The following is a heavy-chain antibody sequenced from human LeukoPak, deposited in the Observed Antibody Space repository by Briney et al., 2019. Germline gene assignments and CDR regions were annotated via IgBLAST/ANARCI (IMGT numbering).Heavy chain of an antibody. J-gene: IGHJ4*02. CDR3: ARDRDWGCSYCSY. Sequence: GGSLRLSCAASGFTFSSYVMHWVRQAPGKGLEWVAVIWFDGSNKYYADSVKGRFTISRDNSKNTLYLQMNSLRAEDTAVYYCARDRDWGCSYCSYWGQGTLVTVSS. V-gene: IGHV3-33*01. CDR1: GFTFSSYV. CDR2: IWFDGSNK. D-gene: IGHD7-27*01.